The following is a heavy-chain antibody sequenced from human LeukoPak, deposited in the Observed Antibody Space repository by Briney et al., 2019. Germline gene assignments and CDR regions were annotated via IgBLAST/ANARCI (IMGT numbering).Heavy chain of an antibody. CDR3: ARDRGYTFDQ. V-gene: IGHV3-74*01. J-gene: IGHJ4*02. D-gene: IGHD5-18*01. CDR2: ISDDASST. CDR1: GFAFRSYW. Sequence: PGGSLRLSCAASGFAFRSYWMHWVRQAPGEGLVWVSHISDDASSTTYADSVKGRFIISRDDAKSTLYLQMNTLRAEDTAVYYCARDRGYTFDQSGQGTLVTVSS.